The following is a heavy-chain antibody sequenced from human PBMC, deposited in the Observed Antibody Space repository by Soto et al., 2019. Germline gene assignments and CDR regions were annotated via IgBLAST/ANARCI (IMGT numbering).Heavy chain of an antibody. V-gene: IGHV1-18*01. CDR2: ISAYNGNT. Sequence: QVQLVQSGAEVKKPGASVKVSCKASGYTFTNYGISWVRQAPGQGLEWMGWISAYNGNTKYAQKLQGRVTMTTDTSTSRAYRELRSLRSDDTAVYYCARGVGSGSYYNQYNWFDPWGQGTLVTVSS. CDR1: GYTFTNYG. D-gene: IGHD3-10*01. CDR3: ARGVGSGSYYNQYNWFDP. J-gene: IGHJ5*02.